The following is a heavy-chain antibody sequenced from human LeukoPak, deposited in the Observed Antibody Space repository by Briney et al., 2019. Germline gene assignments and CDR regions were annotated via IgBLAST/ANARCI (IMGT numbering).Heavy chain of an antibody. J-gene: IGHJ5*01. D-gene: IGHD4-17*01. Sequence: PGGSLRLSCAASGFTFSSYWMHWVRQALGKGLVWVSRINSDGSGTIYADSVRGRFTISRDNAKNTLYLQVNSLRAEDTAVYYCARTEGTVSYDSWGQGTLVTVSS. CDR1: GFTFSSYW. V-gene: IGHV3-74*01. CDR3: ARTEGTVSYDS. CDR2: INSDGSGT.